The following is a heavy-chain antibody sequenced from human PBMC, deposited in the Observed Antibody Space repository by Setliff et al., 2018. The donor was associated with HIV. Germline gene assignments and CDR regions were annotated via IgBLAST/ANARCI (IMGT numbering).Heavy chain of an antibody. V-gene: IGHV1-2*02. CDR3: VRVAVTGRGLAY. J-gene: IGHJ4*02. Sequence: ASVKVSCKTSGYTFTDHNIHWVRQAPGQGLEWMGWINPKSGDTTYAQRLQGRVTMTRDTSISTVYLDLTRLTSDDTAIYYCVRVAVTGRGLAYWGQGTRVTVSS. CDR1: GYTFTDHN. D-gene: IGHD6-19*01. CDR2: INPKSGDT.